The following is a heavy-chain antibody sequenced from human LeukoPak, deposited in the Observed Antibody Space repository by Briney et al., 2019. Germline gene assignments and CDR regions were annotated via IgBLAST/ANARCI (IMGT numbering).Heavy chain of an antibody. V-gene: IGHV3-48*03. D-gene: IGHD2-2*01. J-gene: IGHJ4*02. CDR1: GFTFSSYE. Sequence: HPGGSLRLSCAASGFTFSSYEMNWVRQAPGKGLEWVSYISSSGSTIYYADSVKGRFTISRDNAKNSLYLQMNSLRAEDTAVYYCARDAVVPAAVFIDYWGQGTLVTVSS. CDR3: ARDAVVPAAVFIDY. CDR2: ISSSGSTI.